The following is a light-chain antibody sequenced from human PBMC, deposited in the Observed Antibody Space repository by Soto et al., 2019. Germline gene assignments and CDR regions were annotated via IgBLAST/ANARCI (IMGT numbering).Light chain of an antibody. CDR2: AAS. V-gene: IGKV1-12*01. Sequence: DIQMTQSPSSVSASVGDRVTITCRASQDIASRLAWYRHKPGKAPELLIYAASSLQSGVPSRFSGSGSGTDFTLTISSLQPEDFATYYCQQANSFPRVTFGPGTKV. CDR3: QQANSFPRVT. J-gene: IGKJ3*01. CDR1: QDIASR.